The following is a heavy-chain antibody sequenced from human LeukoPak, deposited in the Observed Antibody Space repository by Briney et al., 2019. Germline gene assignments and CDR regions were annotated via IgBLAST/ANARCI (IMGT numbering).Heavy chain of an antibody. CDR2: ISGSGGST. Sequence: QPRGSLRLSCAASGFTFSSYAMSWVRQAPGKGLEWVSVISGSGGSTYYADSVKGRFTISTDNSKNTLYLQMNSLRAEDTAVYYCAKEREMATNYYYYGMDVWGQGTTVTVSS. J-gene: IGHJ6*02. D-gene: IGHD5-24*01. V-gene: IGHV3-23*01. CDR1: GFTFSSYA. CDR3: AKEREMATNYYYYGMDV.